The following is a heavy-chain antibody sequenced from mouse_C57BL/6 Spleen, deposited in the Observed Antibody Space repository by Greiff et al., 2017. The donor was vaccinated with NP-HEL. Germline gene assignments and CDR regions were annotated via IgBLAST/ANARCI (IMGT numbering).Heavy chain of an antibody. V-gene: IGHV1-26*01. CDR2: INPNNGGT. CDR1: GYTFTDYY. J-gene: IGHJ2*01. CDR3: AIGGPPSYYFDY. Sequence: EVQLQQSGPELVKPGASVKISCKASGYTFTDYYMNWVKQSHGKSLEWIGDINPNNGGTSYNQKFKGKATLTVDKSSSTAYMELRSLTSEDSAVYYGAIGGPPSYYFDYWGQGTTLTVSS. D-gene: IGHD3-3*01.